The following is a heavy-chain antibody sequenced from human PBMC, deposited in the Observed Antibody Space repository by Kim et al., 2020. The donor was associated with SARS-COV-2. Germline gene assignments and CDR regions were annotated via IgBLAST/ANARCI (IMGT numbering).Heavy chain of an antibody. CDR3: ARDQDFWSGYYTVGYYFDY. J-gene: IGHJ4*02. V-gene: IGHV4-4*06. Sequence: SRVTMSVDTSKNQFSLKLSSVTAADTAVYYCARDQDFWSGYYTVGYYFDYWGQGTLVTVSS. D-gene: IGHD3-3*01.